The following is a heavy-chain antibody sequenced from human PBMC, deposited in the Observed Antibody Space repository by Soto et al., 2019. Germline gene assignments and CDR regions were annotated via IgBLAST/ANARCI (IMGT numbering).Heavy chain of an antibody. D-gene: IGHD2-15*01. Sequence: GESLKISCQASGYTFSSYWIAWVRQMPGKGLEWVGIIYPGDSETRYSPSLQGQVTISADRSTTTAYLQWSSLKASDTAMYYCASASCSGGSCSSFFWGQGTLVTVSS. J-gene: IGHJ4*02. CDR1: GYTFSSYW. V-gene: IGHV5-51*01. CDR3: ASASCSGGSCSSFF. CDR2: IYPGDSET.